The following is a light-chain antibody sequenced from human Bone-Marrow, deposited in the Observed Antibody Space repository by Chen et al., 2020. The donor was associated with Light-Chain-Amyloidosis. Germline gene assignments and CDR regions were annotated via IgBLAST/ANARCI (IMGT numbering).Light chain of an antibody. CDR2: GSS. CDR3: QQYGTSPLT. CDR1: QTLSSNY. Sequence: ELVLTQSPGTLSLSPGEGANLSCRARQTLSSNYLTWYQQKFGQAPRLLIYGSSSRATGIPDRFIGSESGTDFTLSINRLEPEDLAMYYCQQYGTSPLTFGGGTKVEIK. V-gene: IGKV3-20*01. J-gene: IGKJ4*01.